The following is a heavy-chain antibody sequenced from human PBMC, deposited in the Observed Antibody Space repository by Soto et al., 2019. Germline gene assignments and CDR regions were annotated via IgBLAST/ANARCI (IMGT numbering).Heavy chain of an antibody. CDR1: GGTFSSYA. J-gene: IGHJ6*03. D-gene: IGHD2-2*01. V-gene: IGHV1-69*13. CDR3: ARVMPTEHQGGYYYMDV. Sequence: SVKVSCKASGGTFSSYAISWVRQAPGQGLEWMGGIIPIFGTANYAQKFQGRVTITADESTSTAYMELRSLRSDDTAVYYCARVMPTEHQGGYYYMDVWGKGTTVTVSS. CDR2: IIPIFGTA.